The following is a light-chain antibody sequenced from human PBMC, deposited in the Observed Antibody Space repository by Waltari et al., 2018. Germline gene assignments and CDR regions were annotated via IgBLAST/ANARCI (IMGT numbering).Light chain of an antibody. CDR3: QQYNNWPPWT. V-gene: IGKV3-15*01. Sequence: EIILTQSPATLSVSLGERVTLSCRASQSISSSLGWYQQKPGQAPRLLIYGASTRATGIPARFRGSGSGTEFTLTISSMQSEDFAIYYCQQYNNWPPWTFGQGTKVEMK. J-gene: IGKJ1*01. CDR2: GAS. CDR1: QSISSS.